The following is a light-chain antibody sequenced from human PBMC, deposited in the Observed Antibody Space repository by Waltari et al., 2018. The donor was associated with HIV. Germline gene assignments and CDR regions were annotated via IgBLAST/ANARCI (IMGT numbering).Light chain of an antibody. CDR1: NIGGEI. V-gene: IGLV3-21*04. CDR2: DNS. J-gene: IGLJ3*02. CDR3: KVWDSSNEHVV. Sequence: SYVLTQPPSLSAAPWAAATISCGTWNIGGEIVPWPKQQPGQAPGLAIRDNSDRPSGSTDRISGSNSGHTAPLTISSVEDGDEATYYCKVWDSSNEHVVFGGGTELTVL.